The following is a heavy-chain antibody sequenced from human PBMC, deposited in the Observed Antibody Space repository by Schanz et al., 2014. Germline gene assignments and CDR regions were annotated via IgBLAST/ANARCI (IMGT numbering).Heavy chain of an antibody. D-gene: IGHD3-3*01. CDR1: GFTVSNTY. Sequence: DVQLADSGGGLVQPGGSLRLSCAASGFTVSNTYIHWVRQAPGKGLEWVSTIYSSGSTYYADSVKGRFTISRDNSKNSLYLQMNSLTAEDTAVYYCARGVRIDYWGQGTLVTVSS. V-gene: IGHV3-53*01. CDR2: IYSSGST. CDR3: ARGVRIDY. J-gene: IGHJ4*02.